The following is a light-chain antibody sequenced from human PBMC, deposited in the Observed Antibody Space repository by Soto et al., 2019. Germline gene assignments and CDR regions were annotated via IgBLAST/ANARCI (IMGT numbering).Light chain of an antibody. J-gene: IGKJ1*01. CDR3: LQYHNLWA. Sequence: EVVMTQSPAPLSVSPGERATLSCRASQNIYSNVAWYQQRPGHAPRLLIYRASTRATGIPARFSGSGSGTEFTLTISSLQSEDFTVYSCLQYHNLWALGQGTKVDI. CDR1: QNIYSN. V-gene: IGKV3-15*01. CDR2: RAS.